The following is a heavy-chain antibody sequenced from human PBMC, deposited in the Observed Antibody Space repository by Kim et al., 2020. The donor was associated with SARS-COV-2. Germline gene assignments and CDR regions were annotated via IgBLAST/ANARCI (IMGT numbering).Heavy chain of an antibody. V-gene: IGHV1-2*02. CDR1: GYTFTYYY. Sequence: ASVKVSCKASGYTFTYYYIHWVRHAPGQGLEWMGWINPYSGDTNYAQKFQGRVTMTRDTSISTPYVELSSLRSDDTAVDYCARSAHFWSGHYLDFWGQGTLITVSS. CDR3: ARSAHFWSGHYLDF. J-gene: IGHJ4*02. D-gene: IGHD3-3*01. CDR2: INPYSGDT.